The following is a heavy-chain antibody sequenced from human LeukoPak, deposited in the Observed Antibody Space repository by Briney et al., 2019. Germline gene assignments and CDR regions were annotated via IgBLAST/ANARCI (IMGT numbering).Heavy chain of an antibody. D-gene: IGHD3-10*01. CDR2: INHSGST. CDR3: ARVPRLLWFGPNHVHFDY. V-gene: IGHV4-34*01. Sequence: SETLSLTCAVYGGSFSGYYWSWIRQPPGKGLEWIGEINHSGSTNYNRSLKSRVTMSVDTSKNQFSLKLSSVTAADTAVYYCARVPRLLWFGPNHVHFDYWGQGTLVTVSS. CDR1: GGSFSGYY. J-gene: IGHJ4*02.